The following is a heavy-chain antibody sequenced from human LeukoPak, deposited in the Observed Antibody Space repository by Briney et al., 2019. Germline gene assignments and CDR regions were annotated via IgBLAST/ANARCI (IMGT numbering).Heavy chain of an antibody. CDR3: ARGGFHHGFDF. CDR1: GYTFRDYY. J-gene: IGHJ3*01. V-gene: IGHV1-2*02. CDR2: IDPKSGGP. Sequence: GASVEVSCKASGYTFRDYYMHWVRQAPGQGLEWMGWIDPKSGGPNYAQKFQGGVTLTSDTSISTSYMELSRLTSDDTAVYYCARGGFHHGFDFWGQGTVVTVSS.